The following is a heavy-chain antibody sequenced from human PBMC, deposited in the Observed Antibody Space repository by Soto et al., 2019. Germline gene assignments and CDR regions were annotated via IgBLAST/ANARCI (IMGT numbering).Heavy chain of an antibody. CDR1: GGTFSSYA. CDR2: IIPIFGTA. D-gene: IGHD4-17*01. J-gene: IGHJ6*02. Sequence: SVKVSCKASGGTFSSYAISWVRQAPGQGLEWMGGIIPIFGTANYAQKFQGRVTITAGKSTSTAYMELSSLRSEDTAVYYCARAGIYGDYDYYYGMGVWGQGTTVTVSS. V-gene: IGHV1-69*06. CDR3: ARAGIYGDYDYYYGMGV.